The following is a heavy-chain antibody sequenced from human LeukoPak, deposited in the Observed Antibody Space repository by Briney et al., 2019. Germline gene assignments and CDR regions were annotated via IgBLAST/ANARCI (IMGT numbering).Heavy chain of an antibody. J-gene: IGHJ5*02. CDR3: ASTKSSSWSNWCDP. V-gene: IGHV4-59*01. D-gene: IGHD6-13*01. CDR2: IYYSGST. Sequence: NPSETLSLTCTVSGGSISSYYWSWIRQPPGKGLEWIGYIYYSGSTNYNPSLKSRVTISVDTSKNQFSLKLSSVTAADTAVYYCASTKSSSWSNWCDPWGQGTLVTVSS. CDR1: GGSISSYY.